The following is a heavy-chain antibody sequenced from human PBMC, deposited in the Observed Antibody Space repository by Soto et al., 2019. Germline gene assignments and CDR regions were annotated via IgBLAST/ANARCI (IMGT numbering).Heavy chain of an antibody. D-gene: IGHD3-16*01. V-gene: IGHV3-15*05. Sequence: EVQLVESGGGLVKPGGSLRLSCAASGFNFSNGWMSWVRQAPGKGLEWVGRIKSKVHGETTDYAAHVKGRFTISRDDSKNTRYLQMHGLQTEDTAVYYGSTDEGEWGQGTLVTVSS. J-gene: IGHJ4*02. CDR2: IKSKVHGETT. CDR1: GFNFSNGW. CDR3: STDEGE.